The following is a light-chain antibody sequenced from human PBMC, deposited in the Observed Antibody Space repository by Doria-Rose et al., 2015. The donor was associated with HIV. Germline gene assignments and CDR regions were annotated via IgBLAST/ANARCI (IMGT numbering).Light chain of an antibody. V-gene: IGKV4-1*01. CDR3: QQYYDTPS. Sequence: TQSPESLGMSLGERATLNCKSNQSLLYTSKNYLAWYQQKPGQPPKVLIYWASTRQSGVPARFSGSGSGTDFTPTISSLEAEDVAVYYCQQYYDTPSFGPGTTVDIK. CDR2: WAS. J-gene: IGKJ3*01. CDR1: QSLLYTSKNY.